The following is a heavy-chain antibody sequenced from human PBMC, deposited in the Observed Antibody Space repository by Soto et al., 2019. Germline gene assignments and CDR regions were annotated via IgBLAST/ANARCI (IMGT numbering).Heavy chain of an antibody. CDR2: INPSGGSA. V-gene: IGHV1-46*03. J-gene: IGHJ6*03. CDR3: AREAAVGYYYMDV. Sequence: ASVKVSCKASGYTFTRYSMHWVRQAPGQRLEWMGIINPSGGSANYAREFQGRVTMTRDTSTSTVYMELSSLRSEDTAVYYCAREAAVGYYYMDVWGKGTPVTVSS. CDR1: GYTFTRYS. D-gene: IGHD6-25*01.